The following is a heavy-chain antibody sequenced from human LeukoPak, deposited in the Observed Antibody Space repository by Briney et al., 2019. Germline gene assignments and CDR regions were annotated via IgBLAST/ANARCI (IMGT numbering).Heavy chain of an antibody. V-gene: IGHV3-23*01. CDR1: GFTFSNYA. CDR2: ISGSGDST. J-gene: IGHJ4*02. CDR3: ARKSASGNYPLDY. D-gene: IGHD3-10*01. Sequence: GGSLRLSCAASGFTFSNYAMRWVRQAPGKGLEWVSGISGSGDSTYYANSVKGRFTISRDNSKNTLYLQMNSLRAEDTAVYYCARKSASGNYPLDYWGQGTLVTVSS.